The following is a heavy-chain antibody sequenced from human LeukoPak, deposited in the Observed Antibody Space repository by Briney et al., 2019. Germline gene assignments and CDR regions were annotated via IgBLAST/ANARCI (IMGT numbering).Heavy chain of an antibody. J-gene: IGHJ4*02. D-gene: IGHD5-12*01. V-gene: IGHV3-30*18. CDR3: AKHRQKVATKGPFDY. CDR2: ISYDGSNK. Sequence: GRSLRLSCAASGFTFSSYGMHWVRQAPGKGREWVAVISYDGSNKYYADSVKGRFTISRDNSKNTLYLQMNSLRAEDTAVYYCAKHRQKVATKGPFDYWGQGTLVTVSS. CDR1: GFTFSSYG.